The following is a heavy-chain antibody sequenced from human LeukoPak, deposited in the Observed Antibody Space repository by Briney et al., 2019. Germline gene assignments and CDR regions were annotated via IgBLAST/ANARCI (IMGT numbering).Heavy chain of an antibody. V-gene: IGHV4-59*01. D-gene: IGHD3-22*01. CDR3: ARSNYYDSSGYLYYFFYYMDV. CDR1: GGSISSYY. J-gene: IGHJ6*03. Sequence: SETLSLTCTVSGGSISSYYWSWIRQPPGKGLEWIGYIYYSGSTNYNPSLKSRVTISVDTSKNRFSLKLSSVTAADPAVYYCARSNYYDSSGYLYYFFYYMDVWGKGTTVTVSS. CDR2: IYYSGST.